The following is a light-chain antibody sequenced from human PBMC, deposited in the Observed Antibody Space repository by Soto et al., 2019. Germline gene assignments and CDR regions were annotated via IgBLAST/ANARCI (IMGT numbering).Light chain of an antibody. V-gene: IGLV2-23*01. Sequence: QSALTQPASVSGSPGQSITISCTGTSSDVGSYNLVSWYQQHPGKAPKLMIYEGSKRPSGVSNRFSGSKSGNTASLTISGLQAEDEAHYYCCSYAGSSTHVVFGGGTQLTVL. CDR3: CSYAGSSTHVV. J-gene: IGLJ2*01. CDR2: EGS. CDR1: SSDVGSYNL.